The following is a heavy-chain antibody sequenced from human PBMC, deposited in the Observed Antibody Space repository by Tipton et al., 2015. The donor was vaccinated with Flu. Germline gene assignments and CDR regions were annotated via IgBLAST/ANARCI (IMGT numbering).Heavy chain of an antibody. CDR3: VKDNKGDASLDYYWHYGTDV. Sequence: RSLRLSCAASGFTFDEYSMYWVRQPPGKGLEWVSGVNWNGNSVGYADSVKGRFTISRDNAKNLLHLQMNSLRSEDTALYYCVKDNKGDASLDYYWHYGTDVWRQGTTVTVSS. V-gene: IGHV3-9*01. J-gene: IGHJ6*01. CDR2: VNWNGNSV. D-gene: IGHD3-10*01. CDR1: GFTFDEYS.